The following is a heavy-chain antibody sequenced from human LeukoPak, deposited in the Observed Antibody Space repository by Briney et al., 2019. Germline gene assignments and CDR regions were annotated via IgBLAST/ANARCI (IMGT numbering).Heavy chain of an antibody. V-gene: IGHV3-30*04. J-gene: IGHJ2*01. Sequence: PGGSLRLSCAASGSTFSSYAMHWVRQAPGKGLEWVAVISYDGSNKYYADSVKGRFTISRDNSKNTLYLQMNSLRAEDTAVYYCAKIAPGSIAAARYFDLWGRGTLVTVSS. D-gene: IGHD6-13*01. CDR1: GSTFSSYA. CDR3: AKIAPGSIAAARYFDL. CDR2: ISYDGSNK.